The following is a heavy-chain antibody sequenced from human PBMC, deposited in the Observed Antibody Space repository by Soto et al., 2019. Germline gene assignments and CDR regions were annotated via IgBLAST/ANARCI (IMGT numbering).Heavy chain of an antibody. CDR2: ISPYSGRT. CDR3: ARDIVGAGAEDVKEDY. Sequence: ASVKVSCKASGYTFISYGIAWVRQAPGQGLEWMGWISPYSGRTNYAQKFQDRVTMTTDTSTSTVYMELSSLRSEDTAVYYCARDIVGAGAEDVKEDYWGQGTLDTGSS. V-gene: IGHV1-18*01. J-gene: IGHJ4*02. CDR1: GYTFISYG. D-gene: IGHD1-26*01.